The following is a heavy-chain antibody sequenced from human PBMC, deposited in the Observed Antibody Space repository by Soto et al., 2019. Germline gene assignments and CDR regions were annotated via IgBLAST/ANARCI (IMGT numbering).Heavy chain of an antibody. CDR1: GGSISSYY. J-gene: IGHJ5*02. D-gene: IGHD2-15*01. V-gene: IGHV4-59*01. CDR2: MYYSGST. Sequence: QVQLQESGPGLVKPSETLSLTCTVSGGSISSYYWTWIRQLPGKGLEWIGYMYYSGSTNYNPSLKSRVNISVDTSKNQFSLKLSSVTAADTAVYYCARLGYCSGGSCYPEYNWFDPWGQGTLVTVSS. CDR3: ARLGYCSGGSCYPEYNWFDP.